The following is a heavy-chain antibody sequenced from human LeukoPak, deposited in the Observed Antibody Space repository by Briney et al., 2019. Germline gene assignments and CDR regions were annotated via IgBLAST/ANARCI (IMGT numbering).Heavy chain of an antibody. D-gene: IGHD2-21*02. J-gene: IGHJ4*02. Sequence: GGSLRLSCVAYRFTFSNYWMSWVRQAPGKGLEWVANINQDGSKKRYADSMKGRFTISRDNAKESLYLQLNSLRAEDTAVYYCAKWGPYCVGDYCPALDSWGPGTLVTVSS. CDR1: RFTFSNYW. CDR3: AKWGPYCVGDYCPALDS. V-gene: IGHV3-7*01. CDR2: INQDGSKK.